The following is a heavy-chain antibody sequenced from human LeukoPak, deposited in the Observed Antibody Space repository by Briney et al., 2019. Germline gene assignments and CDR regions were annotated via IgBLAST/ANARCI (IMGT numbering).Heavy chain of an antibody. CDR2: IKQDGSEK. D-gene: IGHD4-17*01. J-gene: IGHJ4*02. Sequence: GGSLRLSCAASGFTFSDYYVTWVRQAPGKGLEWVANIKQDGSEKYYVDSVKGRFTISRDNAKNSLYLQMNSLRAEDTAVYYCARGYGDSIHFDYWGQGTLVTVSS. V-gene: IGHV3-7*04. CDR3: ARGYGDSIHFDY. CDR1: GFTFSDYY.